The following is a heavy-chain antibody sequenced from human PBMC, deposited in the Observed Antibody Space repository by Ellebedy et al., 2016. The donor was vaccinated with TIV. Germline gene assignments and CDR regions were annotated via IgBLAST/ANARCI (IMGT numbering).Heavy chain of an antibody. D-gene: IGHD3-10*01. CDR3: TVGLFDP. V-gene: IGHV1-8*01. CDR2: MQPGSGNT. Sequence: AASVKVSCKPSGYTFTSYDINWVRQAPGQGIEYLGWMQPGSGNTGYAQKFEGRVTMTRDTSTGTAYMELNSLRSEDTAVYYCTVGLFDPWGQGTLVTVSS. J-gene: IGHJ5*02. CDR1: GYTFTSYD.